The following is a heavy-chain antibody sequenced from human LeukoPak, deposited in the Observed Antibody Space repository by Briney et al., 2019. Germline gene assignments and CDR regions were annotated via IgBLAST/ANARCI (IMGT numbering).Heavy chain of an antibody. Sequence: SETLSLTCAVSGYSISSGHWWGWIRQPPGKRLEWIAYISNSGSTNYNPSLKSRVTMSVDTSKNQFSLKPSSVTALDTAVYFCARKISAAGHFDYWGQGTLVTVSS. V-gene: IGHV4-28*06. J-gene: IGHJ4*02. CDR2: ISNSGST. D-gene: IGHD6-13*01. CDR1: GYSISSGHW. CDR3: ARKISAAGHFDY.